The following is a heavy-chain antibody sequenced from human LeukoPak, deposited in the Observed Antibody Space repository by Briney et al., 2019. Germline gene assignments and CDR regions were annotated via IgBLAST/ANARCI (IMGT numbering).Heavy chain of an antibody. CDR3: ARKGYYASSGYLGYFQH. CDR1: GFTFSSYA. D-gene: IGHD3-22*01. Sequence: PGGSLRLSCAAAGFTFSSYAMSWVRQAPGKGLEWVSTISGSGGSTYYADSVRGRFTISRDNSKNTLYLQMNSLRAEDTAVYYCARKGYYASSGYLGYFQHWGQGTLVTVSS. J-gene: IGHJ1*01. V-gene: IGHV3-23*01. CDR2: ISGSGGST.